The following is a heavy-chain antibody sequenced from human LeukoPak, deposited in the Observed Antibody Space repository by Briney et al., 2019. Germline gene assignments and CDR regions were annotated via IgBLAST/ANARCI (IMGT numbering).Heavy chain of an antibody. CDR1: GFTFSSYA. V-gene: IGHV3-7*02. CDR3: ARGSMSLNNFDY. CDR2: IKQDGSEK. Sequence: GGSLRLSCAASGFTFSSYAMSWVRQAPGKGLEWVANIKQDGSEKYYVDSVKGRFAISRDSAKNSLYLQMNSLRAEDTAVYYCARGSMSLNNFDYWGQGTLVTVSS. J-gene: IGHJ4*02. D-gene: IGHD3-10*01.